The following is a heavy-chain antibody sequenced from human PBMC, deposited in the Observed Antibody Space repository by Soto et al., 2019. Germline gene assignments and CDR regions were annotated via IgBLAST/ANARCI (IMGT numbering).Heavy chain of an antibody. J-gene: IGHJ4*02. CDR1: GCTFTSYY. D-gene: IGHD5-12*01. CDR2: INPSGGST. V-gene: IGHV1-46*01. Sequence: ASVKVSCKASGCTFTSYYMHWVRQAPGQGLEWMGIINPSGGSTSYAQKFQGRVTMTRDTSTSTVYMELSSLRSEDTAVYYCARELVEMATRSLSAVDYWGQGTLVTVSS. CDR3: ARELVEMATRSLSAVDY.